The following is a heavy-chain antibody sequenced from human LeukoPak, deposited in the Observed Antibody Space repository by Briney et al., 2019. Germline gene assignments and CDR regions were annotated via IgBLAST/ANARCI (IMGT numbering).Heavy chain of an antibody. Sequence: GSXRLXCAASGFTFSSNWMHWVRQAPGKGLVWVSRIKGDGSSTSYADSVKGRFTISRDNAKNTLFLQMNSLRAEDTAVYYCVRDGVGAPPFDYWGQGALVTVSS. CDR2: IKGDGSST. CDR3: VRDGVGAPPFDY. D-gene: IGHD1-26*01. J-gene: IGHJ4*02. V-gene: IGHV3-74*01. CDR1: GFTFSSNW.